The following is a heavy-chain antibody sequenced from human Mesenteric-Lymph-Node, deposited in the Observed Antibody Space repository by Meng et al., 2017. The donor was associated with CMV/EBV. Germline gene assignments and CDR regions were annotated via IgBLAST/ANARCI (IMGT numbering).Heavy chain of an antibody. V-gene: IGHV3-23*01. D-gene: IGHD5-24*01. CDR2: ISGSGGST. J-gene: IGHJ3*02. CDR1: GFTFSTHA. CDR3: ARRMATIGRGAFDI. Sequence: LSCAASGFTFSTHAMNWVRQAPGKGLEWVSAISGSGGSTYYADSVKGRFTISRDNSKNTLYLQMNSLRAEDTAVYYCARRMATIGRGAFDIWGQGTMVTVSS.